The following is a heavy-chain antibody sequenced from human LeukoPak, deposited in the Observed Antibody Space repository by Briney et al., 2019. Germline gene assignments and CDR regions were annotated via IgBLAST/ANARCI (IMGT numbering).Heavy chain of an antibody. CDR1: GFTFSSNY. J-gene: IGHJ3*02. D-gene: IGHD6-19*01. Sequence: GGSLRLSCAASGFTFSSNYMSWVRQAPGKGLEWVSVIYSGGSTYYSDSVKGRFTISRDNSKNTLYLQMNSLRAEDTAVYYCASRYSSGWFAFDIWGQGTMVTVSS. CDR2: IYSGGST. CDR3: ASRYSSGWFAFDI. V-gene: IGHV3-53*01.